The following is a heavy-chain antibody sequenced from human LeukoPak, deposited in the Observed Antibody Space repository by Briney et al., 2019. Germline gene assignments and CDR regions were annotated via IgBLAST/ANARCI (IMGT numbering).Heavy chain of an antibody. Sequence: ASVKVSCKASGGTFSSYAISWVRQAPGQGLEWMGWMNPNSGDTGYAQKFQGRVTITWNTSISTAYMELSSLRSEDTAVYYCARGRAARPRRHGSNWFDPWGQGTLVTVSS. J-gene: IGHJ5*02. CDR1: GGTFSSYA. CDR2: MNPNSGDT. D-gene: IGHD6-6*01. CDR3: ARGRAARPRRHGSNWFDP. V-gene: IGHV1-8*03.